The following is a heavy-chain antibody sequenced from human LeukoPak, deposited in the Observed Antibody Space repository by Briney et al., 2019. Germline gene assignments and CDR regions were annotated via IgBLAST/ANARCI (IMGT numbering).Heavy chain of an antibody. D-gene: IGHD3-10*01. CDR1: GGSISSYY. CDR2: IYYSGST. CDR3: ARAMVRGVISNFDY. V-gene: IGHV4-59*12. Sequence: SETLSLTCTVSGGSISSYYWSWIRQPPGKGLEWIGYIYYSGSTNYNPSLKSRVTISVDTSKNQFSLKLSSVTAADTAVYYCARAMVRGVISNFDYWGQGTLVTVSS. J-gene: IGHJ4*02.